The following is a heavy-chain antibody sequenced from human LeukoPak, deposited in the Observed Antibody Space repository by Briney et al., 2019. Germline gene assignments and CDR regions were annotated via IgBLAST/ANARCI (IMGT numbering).Heavy chain of an antibody. CDR2: IGSSGGDT. CDR1: GFTFSNYA. J-gene: IGHJ6*03. CDR3: ARVFQSSMDV. V-gene: IGHV3-23*01. Sequence: GGSLRLSCAASGFTFSNYAMRWVRQAPGKGLDWFSAIGSSGGDTFYADSVKGRFTISRDNSKNTLSLQMNSLRAEDTAVYYCARVFQSSMDVWGKGTTVTVSS.